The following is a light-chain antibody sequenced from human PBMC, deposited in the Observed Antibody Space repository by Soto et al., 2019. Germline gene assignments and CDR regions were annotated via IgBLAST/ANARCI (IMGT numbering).Light chain of an antibody. Sequence: DIQMTQSPSTLSASVGDRGTITCRASQSISNYLNWYQQKPGKAPKLLIYDASSLESGVPSRFSGSGSGTEFTLTISSLQPDDFATYYCQQYNSYSWTFGQGTKVDIK. CDR2: DAS. CDR1: QSISNY. V-gene: IGKV1-5*01. J-gene: IGKJ1*01. CDR3: QQYNSYSWT.